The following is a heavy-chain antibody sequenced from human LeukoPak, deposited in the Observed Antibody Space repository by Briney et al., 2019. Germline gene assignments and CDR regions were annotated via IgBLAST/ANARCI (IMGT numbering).Heavy chain of an antibody. J-gene: IGHJ3*02. D-gene: IGHD3-10*01. V-gene: IGHV1-18*01. Sequence: ASVKVSCKASGYSFSNFHINWVRQAPGQGLEWMGWISAYNGNTNYAQKLQGRVTMTTDTSTSTAYMELRSLRSDDTAVYYCARDQWFGEGDAFDIWGQGTMVTVSS. CDR1: GYSFSNFH. CDR2: ISAYNGNT. CDR3: ARDQWFGEGDAFDI.